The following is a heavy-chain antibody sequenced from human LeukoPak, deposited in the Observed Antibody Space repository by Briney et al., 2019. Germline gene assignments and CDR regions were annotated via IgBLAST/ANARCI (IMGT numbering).Heavy chain of an antibody. CDR3: ARERRDVYNYYFDY. D-gene: IGHD5-24*01. V-gene: IGHV4-31*03. CDR1: GGSISSGDYY. CDR2: VYYSGST. Sequence: SQTLSLTCTVSGGSISSGDYYWSWIRQHPGKGLEWIGYVYYSGSTYYSPSLKSRVTISVETSKNQFSLKLNFVTAADTAVYYCARERRDVYNYYFDYWGRGTQVTVSS. J-gene: IGHJ4*02.